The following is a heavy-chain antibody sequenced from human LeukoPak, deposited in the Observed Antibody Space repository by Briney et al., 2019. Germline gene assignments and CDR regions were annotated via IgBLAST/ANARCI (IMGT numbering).Heavy chain of an antibody. Sequence: PSETLSLTCTVSGYSISSGYYWGWIRQPPGKGLEWIGSIYHSGSTYYNPSLKSRVTISVDTSKNQFSLKLSSVTAADTAVYYCAKSELIWSNYRYYALDVWGQGTTVTVSS. CDR2: IYHSGST. CDR3: AKSELIWSNYRYYALDV. D-gene: IGHD1-26*01. V-gene: IGHV4-38-2*02. CDR1: GYSISSGYY. J-gene: IGHJ6*02.